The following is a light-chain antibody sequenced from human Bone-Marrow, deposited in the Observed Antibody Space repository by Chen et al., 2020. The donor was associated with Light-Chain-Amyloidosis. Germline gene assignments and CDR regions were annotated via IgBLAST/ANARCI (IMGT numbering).Light chain of an antibody. V-gene: IGKV1-12*01. Sequence: DIEMPQSPSSVSASVGDRVTITCRASQDVSNWLAWYQLKPGRAPKLLIYAASTLGSGVPSRFSGSGSGTYFTLTITSLQPEDFASYLCQQANTFPLTFGGGTRVEI. CDR2: AAS. CDR1: QDVSNW. CDR3: QQANTFPLT. J-gene: IGKJ4*01.